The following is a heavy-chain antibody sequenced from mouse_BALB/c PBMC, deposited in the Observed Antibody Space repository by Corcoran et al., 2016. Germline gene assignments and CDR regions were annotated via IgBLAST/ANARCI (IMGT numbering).Heavy chain of an antibody. Sequence: QVQLQQSGAELVRPGTSVKVSCKASGYAFTNYLIEWVKQRPGQGLEWIGVINPGSGGTNYNEKFKGKATLTADKSSSTAYMQLSSLTSDDSAVYFCARYTTASYYYAMDYWGQGTSVTVSS. V-gene: IGHV1-54*01. CDR2: INPGSGGT. D-gene: IGHD1-2*01. CDR3: ARYTTASYYYAMDY. J-gene: IGHJ4*01. CDR1: GYAFTNYL.